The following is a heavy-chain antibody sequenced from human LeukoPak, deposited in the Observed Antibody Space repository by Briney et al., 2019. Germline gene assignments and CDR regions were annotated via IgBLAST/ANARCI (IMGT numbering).Heavy chain of an antibody. D-gene: IGHD5-18*01. V-gene: IGHV4-39*01. Sequence: SETLSLTCTVSGGSMNSNSYYWGWIRQPPGEGLEWIGSFYYTGSTYYNPSLKSRVTISADTSKNRFSLKLSSVAAADTAVYYCARGYTAGWIPYDYWGQGTLVTVSS. J-gene: IGHJ4*02. CDR1: GGSMNSNSYY. CDR2: FYYTGST. CDR3: ARGYTAGWIPYDY.